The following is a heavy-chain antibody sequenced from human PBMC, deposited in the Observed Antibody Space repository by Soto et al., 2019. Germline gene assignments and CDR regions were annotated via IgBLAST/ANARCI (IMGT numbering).Heavy chain of an antibody. CDR1: GGSFSGYY. CDR2: INHSGST. CDR3: ARDQHRIAAAGKGSNWFDP. J-gene: IGHJ5*02. Sequence: PSETLSLTCAVYGGSFSGYYWSWIRQPPGKGLEWIGEINHSGSTNYNPSLKSRVTISVDTSKNQFSLKLSSVTAADTAVYYCARDQHRIAAAGKGSNWFDPWGQGTLVTVSS. D-gene: IGHD6-13*01. V-gene: IGHV4-34*01.